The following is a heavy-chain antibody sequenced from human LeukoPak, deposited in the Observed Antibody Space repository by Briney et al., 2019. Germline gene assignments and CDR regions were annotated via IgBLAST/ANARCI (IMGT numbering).Heavy chain of an antibody. CDR3: TSSSHSSIRFDY. Sequence: GGSLRLSCAASGFTVSNNHMSWVGQAPGKGLEWVSVFYSGGATYYADSVKGRFTISRDNSKNTLYLQMNSLRAEDTAVYYCTSSSHSSIRFDYWGQGTLVTVSS. CDR1: GFTVSNNH. J-gene: IGHJ4*02. V-gene: IGHV3-53*01. CDR2: FYSGGAT. D-gene: IGHD6-13*01.